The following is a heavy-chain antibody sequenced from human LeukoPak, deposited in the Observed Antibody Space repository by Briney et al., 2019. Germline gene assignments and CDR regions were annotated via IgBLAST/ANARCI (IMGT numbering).Heavy chain of an antibody. V-gene: IGHV1-69*05. J-gene: IGHJ4*02. CDR1: GGTFSSYA. D-gene: IGHD1-26*01. Sequence: SVKVSCKASGGTFSSYAISWVRQAPGQGLEWMGGIIPIFGTANYAQKFQGRVTITTDESTSTAYMELSSLRSEDTAVYYCARAMGDSGSYFAYWGQGTLVTVSS. CDR2: IIPIFGTA. CDR3: ARAMGDSGSYFAY.